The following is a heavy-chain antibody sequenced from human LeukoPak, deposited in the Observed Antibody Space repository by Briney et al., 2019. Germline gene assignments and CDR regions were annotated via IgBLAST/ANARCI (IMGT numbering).Heavy chain of an antibody. CDR1: GGSFTSYG. CDR3: ARRALSPGGPPGTWFES. V-gene: IGHV1-69*13. J-gene: IGHJ5*01. D-gene: IGHD1-1*01. CDR2: IIPILGTA. Sequence: SVKVSCKSSGGSFTSYGINWVRQVPGQGLEWMGAIIPILGTADYAQKFQGRVTITADGSTTTGYMDLSRLTSEDTAVYYCARRALSPGGPPGTWFESWGQGSLVTVSS.